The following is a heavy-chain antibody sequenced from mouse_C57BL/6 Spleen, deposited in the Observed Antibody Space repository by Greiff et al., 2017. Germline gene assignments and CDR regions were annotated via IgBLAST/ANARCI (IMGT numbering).Heavy chain of an antibody. CDR2: ISSGSSTI. Sequence: EVHLVESGGGLVKPGGSLKLSCAASGFTFSDYGMHWVRQAPEKGLEWVAYISSGSSTIYYADTVKGRFTISRDNAKNTLFLQMTSLRSGDTAMYNCARYDYDGYFDYWGQGTTLTVSS. CDR3: ARYDYDGYFDY. D-gene: IGHD2-4*01. CDR1: GFTFSDYG. J-gene: IGHJ2*01. V-gene: IGHV5-17*01.